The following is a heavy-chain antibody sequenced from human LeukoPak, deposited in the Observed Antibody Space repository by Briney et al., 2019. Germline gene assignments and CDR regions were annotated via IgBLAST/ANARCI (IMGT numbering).Heavy chain of an antibody. J-gene: IGHJ2*01. D-gene: IGHD2-2*01. CDR3: ATSRAEL. CDR1: RGSISSSGHYY. CDR2: IYSNGTS. Sequence: SETLSLTCTVSRGSISSSGHYYWSWIRQPAGRGLEWLGRIYSNGTSNYNPSLESRVTISLDTSRNQFSLSLTSVTAADTAVYYCATSRAELWGRGTLVTVSS. V-gene: IGHV4-61*02.